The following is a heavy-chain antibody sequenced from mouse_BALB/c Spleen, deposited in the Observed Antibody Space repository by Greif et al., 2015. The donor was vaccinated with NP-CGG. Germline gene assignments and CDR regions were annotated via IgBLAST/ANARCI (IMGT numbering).Heavy chain of an antibody. CDR1: GFTFRSFG. Sequence: EVKLVESGGGLVQPGGSRKLSCAASGFTFRSFGMHWVRQAPEKGLEWVAYISSGSSTIYYADTVKGRFTISRDNPKNTLFLQMTSLRSEDTAMYYCARLFDYWGQGTTLTVSS. V-gene: IGHV5-17*02. CDR2: ISSGSSTI. J-gene: IGHJ2*01. CDR3: ARLFDY.